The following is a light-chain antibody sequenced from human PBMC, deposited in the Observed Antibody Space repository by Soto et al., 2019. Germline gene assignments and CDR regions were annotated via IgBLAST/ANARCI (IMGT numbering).Light chain of an antibody. V-gene: IGLV2-8*01. CDR2: GVS. CDR1: SSDVGGYNY. CDR3: CSYAGRNTLV. Sequence: QSALAQPPSAAGSPGQSVTISCTGTSSDVGGYNYVTWYQQHPGKAPKVILYGVSERPSGVPDRFSGSKSGNTASLTVSGLQPEDEADFYCCSYAGRNTLVFGGGTKLTVL. J-gene: IGLJ2*01.